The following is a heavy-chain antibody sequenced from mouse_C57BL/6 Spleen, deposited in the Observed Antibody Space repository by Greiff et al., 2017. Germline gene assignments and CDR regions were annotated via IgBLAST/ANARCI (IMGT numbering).Heavy chain of an antibody. J-gene: IGHJ1*03. V-gene: IGHV1-81*01. CDR3: ARHYSNYEGYFDV. D-gene: IGHD2-5*01. Sequence: QVQLQQSGAELARPGASVTLSCKASGYTFTSYGISWVKQRPGQGLEWIGEIYPRSGNTYYTEKFKGKATLTADNSSSTAYMELRSLTSEDSAVYFCARHYSNYEGYFDVWGTGTTVTVSS. CDR1: GYTFTSYG. CDR2: IYPRSGNT.